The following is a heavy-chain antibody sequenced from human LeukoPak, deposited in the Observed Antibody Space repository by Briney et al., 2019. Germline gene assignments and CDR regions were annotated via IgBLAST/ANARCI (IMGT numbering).Heavy chain of an antibody. V-gene: IGHV3-7*01. D-gene: IGHD3-3*01. CDR1: GFTFSSYW. J-gene: IGHJ3*02. CDR2: IKQDGSEK. CDR3: ARDFFGVVTIDAFDI. Sequence: GSLRLPCAASGFTFSSYWMSWVRQAPGKGLEWVANIKQDGSEKYYVDSVKGRFTISRDNAKNSLYLQMNSLRAEDTAVYYCARDFFGVVTIDAFDIWGQGTMVTVSS.